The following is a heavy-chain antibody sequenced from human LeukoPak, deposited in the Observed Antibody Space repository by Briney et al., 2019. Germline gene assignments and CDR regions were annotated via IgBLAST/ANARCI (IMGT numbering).Heavy chain of an antibody. CDR1: GGSISSSSYY. D-gene: IGHD3-9*01. J-gene: IGHJ5*02. CDR3: AGIWGYFDWLLRSNWFDP. Sequence: SETLSLTCTVSGGSISSSSYYWGWVRQPPGKGLEWIGSIYYSGSTYYNPSLKSRVTISVDTSKNQFSPKLSSVTAADTAVYYCAGIWGYFDWLLRSNWFDPWGQGTLVTVSS. CDR2: IYYSGST. V-gene: IGHV4-39*07.